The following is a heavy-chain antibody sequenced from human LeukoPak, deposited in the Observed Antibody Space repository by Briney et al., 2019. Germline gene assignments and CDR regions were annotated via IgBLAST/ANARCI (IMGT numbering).Heavy chain of an antibody. V-gene: IGHV3-74*01. J-gene: IGHJ4*02. CDR1: GFTFSSYN. CDR2: INSDGTST. D-gene: IGHD4-11*01. CDR3: ARGYHDYSRYTLGY. Sequence: PGGSLRLSCAASGFTFSSYNMNWVRQAPGKGLEWVSHINSDGTSTSYADSVKGRFTISRDNAKNTLYLQTNSLRAEDTAVYHCARGYHDYSRYTLGYWGQGTLVTVSS.